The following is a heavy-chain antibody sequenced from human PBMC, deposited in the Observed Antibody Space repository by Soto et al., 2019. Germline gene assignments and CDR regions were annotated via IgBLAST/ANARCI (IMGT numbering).Heavy chain of an antibody. Sequence: SETLSLTCAVYGGSFSGYYWSWIRQPPGKGLEWIGEINHSGSTNYNPSLKSRVTISVDTSKNQFSLKLSSVTASDTAVYYCATGSGRYGHSPWFEPGEPETLVNVSS. CDR1: GGSFSGYY. CDR3: ATGSGRYGHSPWFEP. V-gene: IGHV4-34*01. J-gene: IGHJ5*02. D-gene: IGHD5-18*01. CDR2: INHSGST.